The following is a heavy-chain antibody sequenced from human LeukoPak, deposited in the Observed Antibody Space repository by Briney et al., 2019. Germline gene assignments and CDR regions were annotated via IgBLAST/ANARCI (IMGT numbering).Heavy chain of an antibody. Sequence: GGSLRLSCAASGFTFSSYSMNWVRQAPGKGLEWVSYISSSSTIYYADSVKGRFTISRDNAKNSLYLQMNSLRAEDTAVYYCAREKGGSTIDYWGQGTLVTVSS. CDR3: AREKGGSTIDY. J-gene: IGHJ4*02. CDR1: GFTFSSYS. CDR2: ISSSSTI. D-gene: IGHD6-13*01. V-gene: IGHV3-48*01.